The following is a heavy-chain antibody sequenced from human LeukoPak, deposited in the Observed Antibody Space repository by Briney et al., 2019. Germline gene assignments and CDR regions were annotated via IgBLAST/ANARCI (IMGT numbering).Heavy chain of an antibody. CDR1: GFTFSSYA. D-gene: IGHD3-3*01. Sequence: GGSLRLSCAASGFTFSSYAMHWVRQAPGKGLEWVAVISYDGSNKYYADSVKGRFTISRDNSKNTLYLQMNSLRAEGTAVYYCARDAEIFDFWSGYSLDYWGQGTLVTVSS. CDR3: ARDAEIFDFWSGYSLDY. J-gene: IGHJ4*02. V-gene: IGHV3-30*01. CDR2: ISYDGSNK.